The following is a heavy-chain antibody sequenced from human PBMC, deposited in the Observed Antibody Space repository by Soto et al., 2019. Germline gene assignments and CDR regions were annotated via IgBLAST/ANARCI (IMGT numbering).Heavy chain of an antibody. CDR1: GFTFSEYG. J-gene: IGHJ6*02. V-gene: IGHV3-30*18. D-gene: IGHD3-10*01. Sequence: QVQLVESGGGVVQPGGSLRLTCAASGFTFSEYGIHCVRQDPGKGLEWVAITSYDGRHTSYVDSVKGRFTISRDNSGNTAFLEMNRLRVEDTAVYYCAKTRNSVINDNYNDNMDVWGQGNTVTISS. CDR3: AKTRNSVINDNYNDNMDV. CDR2: TSYDGRHT.